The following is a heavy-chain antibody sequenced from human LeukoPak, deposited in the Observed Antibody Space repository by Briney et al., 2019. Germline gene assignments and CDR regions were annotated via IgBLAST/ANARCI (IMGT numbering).Heavy chain of an antibody. J-gene: IGHJ4*02. CDR1: GFTFTSYW. CDR3: ARDGLTTVTYDY. D-gene: IGHD4-17*01. V-gene: IGHV3-74*01. Sequence: GGSLRLSCAASGFTFTSYWMHWVRQAPGKGLVWVSLINTDGSRTSYADSVKGRFTISRDNAKNTLYLQMNSLRAEDTAVYYCARDGLTTVTYDYWGQGTLVTVPS. CDR2: INTDGSRT.